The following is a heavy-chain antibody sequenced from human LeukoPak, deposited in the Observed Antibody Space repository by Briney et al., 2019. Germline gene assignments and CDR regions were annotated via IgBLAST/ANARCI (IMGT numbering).Heavy chain of an antibody. Sequence: ASVKVSCKAFGYTFTSNYMHWVRQAPGQGPEWMGVISPSGGSTTYAQKFQGRVTLTRDMSTSTDYLELSSLRSEDTAVYYCARVMVMYNWFDPWGQGTLVTVSS. CDR1: GYTFTSNY. V-gene: IGHV1-46*01. CDR2: ISPSGGST. J-gene: IGHJ5*02. CDR3: ARVMVMYNWFDP. D-gene: IGHD2-8*01.